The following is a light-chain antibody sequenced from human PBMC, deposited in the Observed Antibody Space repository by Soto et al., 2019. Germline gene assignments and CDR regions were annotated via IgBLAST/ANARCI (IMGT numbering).Light chain of an antibody. CDR3: SSYVGNNNLV. J-gene: IGLJ3*02. V-gene: IGLV2-8*01. CDR2: EVT. Sequence: QSVPTQPASVSGSPGHSITISCTGTSSDVGGYNFVSWYQQKPGKAPKLLIYEVTHRPSGISDRFSGSKSGKTASLTVSGLQADDEADYYCSSYVGNNNLVFGGGTKLTVL. CDR1: SSDVGGYNF.